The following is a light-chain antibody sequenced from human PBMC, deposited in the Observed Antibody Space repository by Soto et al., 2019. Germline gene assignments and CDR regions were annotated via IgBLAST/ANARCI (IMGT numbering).Light chain of an antibody. J-gene: IGKJ2*01. Sequence: VLTQSPGTLYLSPGERATLSCRASQSVSTTYLAWYQHQPGQTPRLLIYPASSRATGIPDRFSGSRSGTDFTLTISRLEPEDFAMYYCQQYGISPYTFGQGTNLEIK. V-gene: IGKV3-20*01. CDR2: PAS. CDR1: QSVSTTY. CDR3: QQYGISPYT.